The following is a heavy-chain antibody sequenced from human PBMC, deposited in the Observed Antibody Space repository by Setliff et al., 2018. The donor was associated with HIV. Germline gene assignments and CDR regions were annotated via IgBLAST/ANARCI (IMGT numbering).Heavy chain of an antibody. V-gene: IGHV4-59*11. CDR1: DASISDHH. D-gene: IGHD3-16*01. J-gene: IGHJ4*02. Sequence: ASETLSLTCTFSDASISDHHCSWIRQPPGRGLEWIGSTHRLGTINYNPSLKSRFTISVDISKRQFSLRLSSVTAADTAQYFCAVYYEGVGGRGIWGPGTLVTVSS. CDR3: AVYYEGVGGRGI. CDR2: THRLGTI.